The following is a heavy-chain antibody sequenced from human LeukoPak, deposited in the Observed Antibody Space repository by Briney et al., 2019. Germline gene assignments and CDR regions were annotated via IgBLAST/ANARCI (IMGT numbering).Heavy chain of an antibody. V-gene: IGHV4-59*12. J-gene: IGHJ1*01. D-gene: IGHD2-21*02. CDR1: GGSISSYY. CDR3: AREADCGGDCYMPVRHFQY. CDR2: VYYTGST. Sequence: SETLSLTCTVSGGSISSYYWSWIRQPPGKGLEWIAYVYYTGSTNYNPSLKSRVTMSVDTSKNQFSLKLSSVTAADTAVYYCAREADCGGDCYMPVRHFQYWGQGTLVTVSS.